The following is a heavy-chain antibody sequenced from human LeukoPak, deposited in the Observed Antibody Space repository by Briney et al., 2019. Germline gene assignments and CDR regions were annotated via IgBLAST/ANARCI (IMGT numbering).Heavy chain of an antibody. D-gene: IGHD3-16*02. V-gene: IGHV4-34*01. CDR1: GGSFSGYY. J-gene: IGHJ4*02. CDR3: ARGRGDYVWGSYRHGLNY. CDR2: INHSGST. Sequence: PSETLSLNCAVYGGSFSGYYWSWIRQPPGKGLEWIGEINHSGSTNYNPSLKSRVTISVDTSKDQFSLKLSSVTAADTAVYYCARGRGDYVWGSYRHGLNYWGQGTLVTVSS.